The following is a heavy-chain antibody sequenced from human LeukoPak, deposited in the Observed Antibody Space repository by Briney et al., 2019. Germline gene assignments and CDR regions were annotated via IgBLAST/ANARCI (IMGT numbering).Heavy chain of an antibody. D-gene: IGHD1-1*01. CDR2: IIPIFGTA. CDR3: ARELQLNWFDP. J-gene: IGHJ5*02. Sequence: ASVKVSCKASGGTFSSYAISWVRQAPGQGLEWMGGIIPIFGTANYAQKFQGRVTITADESTSTAYMELSSLRSEDTAVYYCARELQLNWFDPWGQEPWSPSPQ. CDR1: GGTFSSYA. V-gene: IGHV1-69*13.